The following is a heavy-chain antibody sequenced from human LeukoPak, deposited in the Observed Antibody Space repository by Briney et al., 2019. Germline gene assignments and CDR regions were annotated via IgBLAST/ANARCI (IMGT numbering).Heavy chain of an antibody. CDR1: GGSFSGYY. CDR2: INHSGST. CDR3: ARGNYYDSSGYYFDY. V-gene: IGHV4-34*01. Sequence: SETLSLTCAVYGGSFSGYYWSWIRQPPGKGLEWSGEINHSGSTNYNPSLKSRVTISVDTSKNQFSLKLSSVTAADTAVYYCARGNYYDSSGYYFDYWGQGTLVTVSS. J-gene: IGHJ4*02. D-gene: IGHD3-22*01.